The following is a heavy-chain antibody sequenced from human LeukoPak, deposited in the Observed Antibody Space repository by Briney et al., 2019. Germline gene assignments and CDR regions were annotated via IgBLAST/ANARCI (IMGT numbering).Heavy chain of an antibody. Sequence: GGSLRLSCAASGFTFSSYWMSWVRQAPGKGLEWVASIKQDGSEKYYVDSVKGRFTISRDNAKNSLYLQMNSLRAEDTAVYYCARAPTVTTGSHAFDIWGQGTMVTVSS. D-gene: IGHD4-17*01. CDR2: IKQDGSEK. V-gene: IGHV3-7*01. J-gene: IGHJ3*02. CDR1: GFTFSSYW. CDR3: ARAPTVTTGSHAFDI.